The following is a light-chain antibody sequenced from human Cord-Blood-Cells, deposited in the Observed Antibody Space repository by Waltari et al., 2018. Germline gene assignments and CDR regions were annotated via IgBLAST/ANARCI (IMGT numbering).Light chain of an antibody. CDR3: CSYACSSTWV. Sequence: QSALTQPASVSGSPGQSITISCTGTSSDVGSYNLVSWYQQHPGKAPKLRIYEGSKRRAGLSKRFSGYKSDNTASLTNSGLQAEDEADYYCCSYACSSTWVFGGGTKLTVL. CDR2: EGS. V-gene: IGLV2-23*01. CDR1: SSDVGSYNL. J-gene: IGLJ3*02.